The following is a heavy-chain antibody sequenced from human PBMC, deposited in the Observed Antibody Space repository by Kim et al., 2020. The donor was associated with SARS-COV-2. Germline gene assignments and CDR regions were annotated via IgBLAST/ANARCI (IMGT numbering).Heavy chain of an antibody. D-gene: IGHD3-10*01. V-gene: IGHV3-30*01. CDR3: ARDREGSGSYLDY. J-gene: IGHJ4*02. Sequence: YGDSVKGRFTITRDNSKNTLYLQMHSLRSEDTAVYFCARDREGSGSYLDYWGQGTLVTVSS.